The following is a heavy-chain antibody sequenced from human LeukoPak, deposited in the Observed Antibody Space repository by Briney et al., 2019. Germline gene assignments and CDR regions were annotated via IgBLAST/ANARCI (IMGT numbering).Heavy chain of an antibody. CDR2: IYSGGST. J-gene: IGHJ6*03. Sequence: GGSLRLSCAASGFTVSSNYMTWVRQAPGKGLEWVSVIYSGGSTYYADSVKGRFTISRDNSKNTLYLQMNSLRAEDTAVYYCARLAIYYDFWSGYSRYYYYYYMDVWGKGTTVTVSS. CDR1: GFTVSSNY. CDR3: ARLAIYYDFWSGYSRYYYYYYMDV. V-gene: IGHV3-53*01. D-gene: IGHD3-3*01.